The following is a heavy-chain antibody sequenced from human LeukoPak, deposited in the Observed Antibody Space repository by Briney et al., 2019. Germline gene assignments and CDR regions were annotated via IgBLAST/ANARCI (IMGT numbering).Heavy chain of an antibody. J-gene: IGHJ6*03. CDR3: ARGGRTPYYMDV. Sequence: GASVKVSCKASGYTFTSYDINWVRQATGQGLEWMGWMNPNSGNTGYAQKFQGRVTITRNTSISTAYMELSSLRSEDTAVYYCARGGRTPYYMDVWGKGTTVTVSS. CDR1: GYTFTSYD. D-gene: IGHD1-26*01. CDR2: MNPNSGNT. V-gene: IGHV1-8*03.